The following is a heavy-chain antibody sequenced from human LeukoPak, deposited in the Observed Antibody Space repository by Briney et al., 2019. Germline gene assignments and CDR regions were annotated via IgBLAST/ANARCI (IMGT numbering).Heavy chain of an antibody. D-gene: IGHD6-25*01. CDR1: GFTFSSYA. V-gene: IGHV3-23*01. CDR3: AKDRGRPPANPASNWFDP. Sequence: QPGGSLRLSCAASGFTFSSYAMSWVRQAPGKGLEWVSAISGSGGSTYYADSVKGRFTISRDNSKSTLYLQMNSLRAEDTAVYYCAKDRGRPPANPASNWFDPWGQGTLVTVSS. J-gene: IGHJ5*02. CDR2: ISGSGGST.